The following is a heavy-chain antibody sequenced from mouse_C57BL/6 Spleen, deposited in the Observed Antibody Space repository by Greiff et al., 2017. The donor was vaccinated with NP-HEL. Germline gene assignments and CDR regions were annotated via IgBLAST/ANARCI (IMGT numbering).Heavy chain of an antibody. V-gene: IGHV10-1*01. CDR1: GFSFNTYA. CDR2: IRSKSNNYAT. CDR3: VRHLPSDYYAMDY. J-gene: IGHJ4*01. Sequence: EVKLMESGGGLVQPKGSLKLSCAASGFSFNTYAMNWVRQAPGKGLEWVARIRSKSNNYATYYADSVKDRFTISRDDSESMLYLQMNNMKTEDTAMYYCVRHLPSDYYAMDYWGQGTSVTVSS.